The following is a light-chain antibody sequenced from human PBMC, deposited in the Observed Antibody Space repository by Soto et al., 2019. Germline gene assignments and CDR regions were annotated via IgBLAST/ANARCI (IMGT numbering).Light chain of an antibody. CDR2: DVD. J-gene: IGLJ1*01. CDR1: NTALGVYGY. V-gene: IGLV2-14*01. Sequence: QSDLAAPAWVTVYFGVSIAISYSGPNTALGVYGYVSWYHHQPGKASKLLIYDVDNRPSGFSDRFSGSKSGDTDSLTISGLQAEDEADYFCCSKIRGFVYGFGTGPRVTV. CDR3: CSKIRGFVYG.